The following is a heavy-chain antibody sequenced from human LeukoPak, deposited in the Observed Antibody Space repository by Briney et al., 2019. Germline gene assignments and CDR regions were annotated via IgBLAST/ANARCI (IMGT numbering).Heavy chain of an antibody. V-gene: IGHV4-31*03. CDR3: TRGTIMVRGVRYIDD. J-gene: IGHJ4*02. CDR2: INDSGSP. D-gene: IGHD3-10*01. Sequence: SQTLSLTCTVSGYSISSGGHYWSWIRPLPGKGLEWIGHINDSGSPYYNPSLESRITTSIDTSKNQLSLKLRTVTATDTDKYLCTRGTIMVRGVRYIDDWGQGTLVTVSS. CDR1: GYSISSGGHY.